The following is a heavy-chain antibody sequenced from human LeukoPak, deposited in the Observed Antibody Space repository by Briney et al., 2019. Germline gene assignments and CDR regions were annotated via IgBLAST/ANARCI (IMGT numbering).Heavy chain of an antibody. CDR2: TNWDGGRT. CDR1: GFTFDDYA. V-gene: IGHV3-20*04. Sequence: PGGSLRLSCAASGFTFDDYAMSWVRQTPGKGLEWVSGTNWDGGRTGYADSVKGRFTISRDNAKNSLYLQMNSLRVEDTAMYYCASGGIYYGATFDFWGQGTLVTVSS. J-gene: IGHJ4*02. CDR3: ASGGIYYGATFDF. D-gene: IGHD1-26*01.